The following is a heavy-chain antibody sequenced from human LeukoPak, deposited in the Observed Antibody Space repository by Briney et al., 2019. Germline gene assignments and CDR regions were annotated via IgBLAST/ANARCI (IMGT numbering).Heavy chain of an antibody. D-gene: IGHD1-26*01. Sequence: KPGGSLRLSCGVSGFTFNSYSMNWVRQAPGRGLVWVASIIGSGTEMFYADSVKGRFTISRDNSKKSLYLQMNSLRVEDTAVYYCAKVQSDIVGAVFFAFDVWGQGTMVSVSS. CDR1: GFTFNSYS. J-gene: IGHJ3*01. V-gene: IGHV3-21*01. CDR2: IIGSGTEM. CDR3: AKVQSDIVGAVFFAFDV.